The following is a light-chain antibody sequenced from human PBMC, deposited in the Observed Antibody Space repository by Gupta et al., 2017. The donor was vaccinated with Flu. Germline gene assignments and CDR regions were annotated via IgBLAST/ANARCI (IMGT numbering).Light chain of an antibody. V-gene: IGLV2-8*01. Sequence: GQSVTIACTGNSSDVGGYNYVSWYQQHPGKATKRIIYEVDKRPSGVPERCSGSKSGKKAYLNVSGLLAEEEADYYCCSYGGSKFFGGGTKLTVL. CDR1: SSDVGGYNY. J-gene: IGLJ2*01. CDR2: EVD. CDR3: CSYGGSKF.